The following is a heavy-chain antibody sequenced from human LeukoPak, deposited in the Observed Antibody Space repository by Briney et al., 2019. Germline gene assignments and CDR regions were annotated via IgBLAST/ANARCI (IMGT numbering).Heavy chain of an antibody. CDR2: IYTSGST. V-gene: IGHV4-61*02. CDR3: ARENGPWFGEFFDY. Sequence: PSQTLSLTCTVSGGSISSGSYYWSWIRQPAGKGLEWIGRIYTSGSTNYNPSLKSRVTISVDTSKNQFSLKLSSVTAADTAVYYCARENGPWFGEFFDYWGQGTLVTVSS. CDR1: GGSISSGSYY. D-gene: IGHD3-10*01. J-gene: IGHJ4*02.